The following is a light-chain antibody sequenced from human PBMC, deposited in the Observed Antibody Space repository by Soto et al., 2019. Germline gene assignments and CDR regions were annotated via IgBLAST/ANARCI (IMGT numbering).Light chain of an antibody. CDR2: DTS. V-gene: IGLV7-46*01. J-gene: IGLJ2*01. CDR1: TGAVTSGHY. Sequence: QAVVTQEPSLTVSPGGTVTLTCGSSTGAVTSGHYPYWFQQKPGQAPRTLIYDTSNKHSWTPARFSGSLLGGKAALTLSGXXXXXXAXXYCLLSYSGARPYVVFGGGTKLTVL. CDR3: LLSYSGARPYVV.